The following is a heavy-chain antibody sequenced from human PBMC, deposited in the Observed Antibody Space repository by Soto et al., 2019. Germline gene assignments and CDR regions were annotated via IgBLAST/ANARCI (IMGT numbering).Heavy chain of an antibody. CDR2: INPYSGDT. D-gene: IGHD6-13*01. CDR3: ARESGGWQQLVKYNWFDP. J-gene: IGHJ5*02. V-gene: IGHV1-2*02. Sequence: QVQLVQSGPVVKKPGASVKVSCKASGSTFTSSYLHWVRQAPGQGLEWMGWINPYSGDTTYAQNFQGRVTMTRDTSISTTYMELSSLTSDDTAIYYCARESGGWQQLVKYNWFDPWGQGTPVTVSS. CDR1: GSTFTSSY.